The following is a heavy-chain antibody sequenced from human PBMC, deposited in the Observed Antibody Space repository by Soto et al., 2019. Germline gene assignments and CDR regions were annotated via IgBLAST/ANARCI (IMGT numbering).Heavy chain of an antibody. J-gene: IGHJ6*02. Sequence: SVKVSCKASGGIFSSYAISWVRQAPGQGLEWMGGIIPIFGTANYAQKFQGRVTITADKSTSTAYMELSSLRSEDTAVYYCARDVGDYDFWSGYLEPPYYGMDVWGQGTTVTVSS. CDR3: ARDVGDYDFWSGYLEPPYYGMDV. V-gene: IGHV1-69*06. CDR1: GGIFSSYA. CDR2: IIPIFGTA. D-gene: IGHD3-3*01.